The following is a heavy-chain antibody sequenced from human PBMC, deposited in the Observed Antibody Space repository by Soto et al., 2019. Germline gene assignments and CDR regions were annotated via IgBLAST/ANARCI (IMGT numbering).Heavy chain of an antibody. CDR2: INSDGSST. J-gene: IGHJ4*02. V-gene: IGHV3-74*01. CDR3: ARGGYSSGWSRETLFAY. Sequence: GGSLRLSCAASGFTFSSYWMHWVRQAPGKGLVWVSRINSDGSSTSYADSVKGRFTISRDNAKNTLYLQMNSLRAEDTAVYYCARGGYSSGWSRETLFAYWGQGTLVTVSS. D-gene: IGHD6-19*01. CDR1: GFTFSSYW.